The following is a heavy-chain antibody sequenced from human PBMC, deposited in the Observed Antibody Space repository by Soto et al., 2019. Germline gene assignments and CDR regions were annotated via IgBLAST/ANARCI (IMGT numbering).Heavy chain of an antibody. CDR1: GFIFSGYA. Sequence: QVQLVESGGGGVQPGGSLRLSCAASGFIFSGYAMHWVRQAPGKGLEWVAVISYDGNTQYDADSVKGRFTVSRDNSNNMLYVQMNNLRDEDTAMYYCAKEKNAYEINFWGQGTLVTVSS. V-gene: IGHV3-30-3*01. D-gene: IGHD3-9*01. CDR2: ISYDGNTQ. CDR3: AKEKNAYEINF. J-gene: IGHJ4*02.